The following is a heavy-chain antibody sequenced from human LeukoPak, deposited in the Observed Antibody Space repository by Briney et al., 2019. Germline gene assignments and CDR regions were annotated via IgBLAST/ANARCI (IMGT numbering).Heavy chain of an antibody. CDR2: IYYSGST. J-gene: IGHJ5*02. CDR3: ARDIKGGGLQP. D-gene: IGHD4-11*01. CDR1: GGSISSSSYY. Sequence: SETLSLTCTVSGGSISSSSYYWGWIRQPPGKGLEWIGSIYYSGSTYYNPSLKSRVTISVDTSKNQFSLKLSSVTAADTAVYYCARDIKGGGLQPWGQGTLVTVSS. V-gene: IGHV4-39*07.